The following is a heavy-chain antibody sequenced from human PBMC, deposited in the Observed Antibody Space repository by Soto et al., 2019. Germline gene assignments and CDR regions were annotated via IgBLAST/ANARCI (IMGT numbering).Heavy chain of an antibody. CDR3: AGDNYNRGWYYY. CDR1: GGSLRSGSSL. CDR2: LDYSGGT. Sequence: QPQLQESGPGLVKPSETLSLTCTVSGGSLRSGSSLWGWIRQPPGKGLELIASLDYSGGTYHNPSLKSRVTISVDSSKNMLSLKLNSVTAADTAVYYCAGDNYNRGWYYYWGQGTLVTVSS. V-gene: IGHV4-39*02. J-gene: IGHJ4*02. D-gene: IGHD6-19*01.